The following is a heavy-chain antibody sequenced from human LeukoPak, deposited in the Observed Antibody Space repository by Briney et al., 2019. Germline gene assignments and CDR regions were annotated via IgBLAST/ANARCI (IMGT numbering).Heavy chain of an antibody. CDR2: IKSITDAGTT. CDR3: TTGPTYYYDSSGDLESRFNDY. J-gene: IGHJ4*02. V-gene: IGHV3-15*01. Sequence: GGSLRLSCAVSGFTISNAWMSWVRQAPGKGLEWVGRIKSITDAGTTDYAAPVKGRFTISRDDSKNTLYLQMNSLKTEDTAVYYCTTGPTYYYDSSGDLESRFNDYWGQGTLVTVSS. D-gene: IGHD3-22*01. CDR1: GFTISNAW.